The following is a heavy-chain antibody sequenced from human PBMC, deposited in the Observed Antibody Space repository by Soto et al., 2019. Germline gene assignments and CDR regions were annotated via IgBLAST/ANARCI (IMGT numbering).Heavy chain of an antibody. CDR1: GGSISSYY. CDR2: IYYSGST. Sequence: SETLSLTCTVSGGSISSYYWSWIRQPPGKGLEWIGYIYYSGSTNYNPSLKSRVTISVDTSKNQFSLKLSSVTAADTAVYYCARETENGFDPWGQGTLVTVSS. J-gene: IGHJ5*02. CDR3: ARETENGFDP. V-gene: IGHV4-59*01.